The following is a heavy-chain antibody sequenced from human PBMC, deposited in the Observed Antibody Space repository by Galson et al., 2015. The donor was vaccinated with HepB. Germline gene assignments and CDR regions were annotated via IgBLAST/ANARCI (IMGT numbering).Heavy chain of an antibody. D-gene: IGHD3/OR15-3a*01. Sequence: SLRLSCAASGFTFSMYWMHWVRQAPGEGLVWVSRINAERTSTDYADSVKGRFTISRDNARNTLYLQMNSLRAEDTAVYYCARDFATWTYAHPTYYFDYWGQGVLVTVSS. CDR2: INAERTST. CDR1: GFTFSMYW. CDR3: ARDFATWTYAHPTYYFDY. J-gene: IGHJ4*02. V-gene: IGHV3-74*01.